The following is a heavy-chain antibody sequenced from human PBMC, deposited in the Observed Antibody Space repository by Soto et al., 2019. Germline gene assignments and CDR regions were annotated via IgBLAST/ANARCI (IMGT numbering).Heavy chain of an antibody. CDR3: ARGSSDYDFWSGYSNYYYGMDV. D-gene: IGHD3-3*01. CDR1: GYSFSSGYY. CDR2: IYHSGST. V-gene: IGHV4-38-2*01. Sequence: ETLSLTCAVSGYSFSSGYYWGWIRQPPGKGLEWIWSIYHSGSTYYNPSLKSRVTISVDTSKNQFSLKLSSVTAADTAVYYCARGSSDYDFWSGYSNYYYGMDVWGQGTTVTVSS. J-gene: IGHJ6*02.